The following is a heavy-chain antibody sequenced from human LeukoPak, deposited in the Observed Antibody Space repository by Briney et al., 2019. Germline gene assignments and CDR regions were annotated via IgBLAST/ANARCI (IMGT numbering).Heavy chain of an antibody. CDR2: ITGSGGNT. V-gene: IGHV3-23*01. D-gene: IGHD3-9*01. J-gene: IGHJ4*02. CDR1: GFTFSNYA. CDR3: AKWGDYDVLTGYYVSDY. Sequence: GGSLRLSCAASGFTFSNYAMSWVRQAPGKGLDWVSAITGSGGNTYYADSVKGRFTISRDNSKNTLYLQMKSLRAEDTAVYYCAKWGDYDVLTGYYVSDYWGQGALVTVSS.